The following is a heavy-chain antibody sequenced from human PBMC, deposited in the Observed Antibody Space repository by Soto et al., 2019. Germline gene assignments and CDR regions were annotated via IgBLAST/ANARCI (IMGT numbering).Heavy chain of an antibody. V-gene: IGHV3-30*18. CDR3: AKDRRPNYYYGMDV. Sequence: QVQLVESGGGVVQPGRSLRLSCEASGFTFSSYGMHWVRQAPGKGLEWVAVISYDGSNKYYADSVKGRFTISRDNSKNTLYLQMNSLRAEDTAVYYCAKDRRPNYYYGMDVWGQVTTGTVSS. J-gene: IGHJ6*02. D-gene: IGHD6-25*01. CDR1: GFTFSSYG. CDR2: ISYDGSNK.